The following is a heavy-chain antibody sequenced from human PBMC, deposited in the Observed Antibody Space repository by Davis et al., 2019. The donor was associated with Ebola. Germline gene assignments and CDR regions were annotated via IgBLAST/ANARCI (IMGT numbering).Heavy chain of an antibody. Sequence: GESLMIPSAASGFVFSSYAMICVRQVPGKGLEWVSAISGSGGSTYYADSVKGRFTISRDNSKNTLYLQMNSLRAEDTAIYYCAKDKNYDFWSGYPHDAFDIWGQGTMVTVSS. V-gene: IGHV3-23*01. CDR3: AKDKNYDFWSGYPHDAFDI. CDR2: ISGSGGST. D-gene: IGHD3-3*01. CDR1: GFVFSSYA. J-gene: IGHJ3*02.